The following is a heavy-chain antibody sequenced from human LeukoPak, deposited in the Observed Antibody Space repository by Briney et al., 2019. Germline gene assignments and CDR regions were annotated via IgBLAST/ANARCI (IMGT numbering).Heavy chain of an antibody. CDR2: IYPGDSDT. CDR3: ARHGGSSKEDYYYYYGMDV. CDR1: GYGFTSYW. Sequence: GESLKISCRGSGYGFTSYWIGWVRQMPGKGLEWMGIIYPGDSDTRYSPSFQGQVTISADKSISTAYLQWSSLKASDTAMYYCARHGGSSKEDYYYYYGMDVWGQGTTVTVSS. J-gene: IGHJ6*02. V-gene: IGHV5-51*01. D-gene: IGHD6-6*01.